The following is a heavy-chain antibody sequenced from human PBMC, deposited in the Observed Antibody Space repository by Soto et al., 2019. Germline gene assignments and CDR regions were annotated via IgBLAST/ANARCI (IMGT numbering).Heavy chain of an antibody. J-gene: IGHJ4*02. V-gene: IGHV4-59*01. CDR1: GDSISTFY. CDR3: ARGRTVRNYADDSSDYFYFFDY. D-gene: IGHD3-22*01. Sequence: SETLSLTCTVSGDSISTFYWGWMRQSPGKELEWIGYVYYTGSTNYNPSLKGRVTISVDRSKNQFSLKLTSANAADTAVYYCARGRTVRNYADDSSDYFYFFDYWGQGTQVTVLL. CDR2: VYYTGST.